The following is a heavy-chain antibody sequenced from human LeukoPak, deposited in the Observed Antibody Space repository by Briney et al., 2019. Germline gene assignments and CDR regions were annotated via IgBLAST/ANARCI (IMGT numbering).Heavy chain of an antibody. Sequence: PGGSLRLSCAASGFTFSSYSMNWVRQAPGKGLEWVSSFSVTAHIAHYADSVKGRFTVSRDTSKSTLYLQMKSLRVEDTAVYYCAKESKSTSSWYYFDSWGQGTLVTVSS. V-gene: IGHV3-23*01. CDR2: FSVTAHIA. J-gene: IGHJ4*02. D-gene: IGHD6-13*01. CDR3: AKESKSTSSWYYFDS. CDR1: GFTFSSYS.